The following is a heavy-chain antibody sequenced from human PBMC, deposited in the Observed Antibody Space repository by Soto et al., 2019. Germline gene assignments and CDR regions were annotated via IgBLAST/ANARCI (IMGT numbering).Heavy chain of an antibody. D-gene: IGHD6-6*01. CDR1: GYTFTNYP. J-gene: IGHJ5*02. V-gene: IGHV1-18*01. Sequence: QIQLVQSGAEVKKPGASVTVSCKASGYTFTNYPITWVRQAPGQGLEWVGWISTYNGDTSYALNFLGRVTMTADTSTNTAYMDLRSLRSDDTAVYYCARDRAIPDRPSNWFDPWGQGTLVTVSS. CDR3: ARDRAIPDRPSNWFDP. CDR2: ISTYNGDT.